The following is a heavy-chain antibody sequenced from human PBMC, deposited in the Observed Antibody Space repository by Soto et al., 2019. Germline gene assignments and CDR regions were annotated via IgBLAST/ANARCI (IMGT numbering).Heavy chain of an antibody. J-gene: IGHJ5*01. CDR3: ARASPVICGGDPCYRLDSSFDS. CDR2: IIPLFGTP. V-gene: IGHV1-69*01. CDR1: GATFSTTG. D-gene: IGHD2-21*02. Sequence: QVQLVQSGAEVRKPGSSLRDSCKSSGATFSTTGISWVRQAPGQGLEWMGGIIPLFGTPKYARKFQGRVSITADESTNTVYMELNSLRPDDAAVYYCARASPVICGGDPCYRLDSSFDSWGQGSLVIVS.